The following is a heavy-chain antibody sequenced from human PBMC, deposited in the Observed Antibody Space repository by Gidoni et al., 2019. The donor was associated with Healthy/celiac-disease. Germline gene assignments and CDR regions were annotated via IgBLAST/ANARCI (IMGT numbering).Heavy chain of an antibody. Sequence: EVQLVESGGGLVQPGGSLRLSCAASGFTFSDHYMDWVRQAPGKGLEWVGRTRNKANSYTTEYAASVKGRFTISRDDSKNSLYLQMNSLKTEDTAVYYCARGGDGPETYFDLWGRGTLVTVSS. CDR3: ARGGDGPETYFDL. V-gene: IGHV3-72*01. J-gene: IGHJ2*01. CDR2: TRNKANSYTT. CDR1: GFTFSDHY.